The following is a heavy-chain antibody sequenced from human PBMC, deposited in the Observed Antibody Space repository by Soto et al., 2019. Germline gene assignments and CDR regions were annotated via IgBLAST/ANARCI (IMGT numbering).Heavy chain of an antibody. CDR3: ARDDTTGLFDF. CDR1: TGSMRTYY. D-gene: IGHD4-17*01. Sequence: SETLSLSCSVSTGSMRTYYWTWIRQSPGKGLEWIGQISHTGRTKYNPSLESRVTISVDTSRKQFSLKLTSVTAADTALYYCARDDTTGLFDFWGQGTLVTVSS. J-gene: IGHJ4*02. CDR2: ISHTGRT. V-gene: IGHV4-59*01.